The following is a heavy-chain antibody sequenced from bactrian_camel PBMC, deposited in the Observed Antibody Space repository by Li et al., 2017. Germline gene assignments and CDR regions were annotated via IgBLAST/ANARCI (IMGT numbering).Heavy chain of an antibody. J-gene: IGHJ4*01. D-gene: IGHD3*01. CDR3: ATVSLWRIDH. CDR1: GFSFSNYY. CDR2: IGPYSDDT. Sequence: DVQLVESGGALVQPGGSLRLSCATSGFSFSNYYMSWVRQAPGKGLEWVSYIGPYSDDTQYMDAVKGRFTISRDNAKNTVYLQMNSLKREDTAVYYCATVSLWRIDHRGQGTQVTVS. V-gene: IGHV3S40*01.